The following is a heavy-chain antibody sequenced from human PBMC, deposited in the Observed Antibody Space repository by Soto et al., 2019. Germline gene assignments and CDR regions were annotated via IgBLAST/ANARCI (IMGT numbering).Heavy chain of an antibody. J-gene: IGHJ5*01. V-gene: IGHV4-28*01. CDR1: GYSVSGSNW. Sequence: PSETLSLTCAVSGYSVSGSNWWGWIRQPPGKGLEWSGYIYYSGSTYYNPSLNNRIAMSVDTSKNQFSLKLNSVTAIDTAVYYCARTHNWDYPRPIDSWGQGTLVT. CDR3: ARTHNWDYPRPIDS. CDR2: IYYSGST. D-gene: IGHD1-7*01.